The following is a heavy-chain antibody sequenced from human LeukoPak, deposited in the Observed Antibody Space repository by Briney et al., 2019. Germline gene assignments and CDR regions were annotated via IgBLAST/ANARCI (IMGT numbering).Heavy chain of an antibody. CDR3: ARDGGYDSSGFDY. CDR2: ISSSSSYI. CDR1: GFTFSSHS. V-gene: IGHV3-21*01. Sequence: GGSLRLSCAASGFTFSSHSMNWVRQAPGKGLEWVSSISSSSSYIYYADSVKGRFTISRDDAKNSLYLQMNSLRAEDTAVYYCARDGGYDSSGFDYWGQGTLVTVSS. D-gene: IGHD3-22*01. J-gene: IGHJ4*02.